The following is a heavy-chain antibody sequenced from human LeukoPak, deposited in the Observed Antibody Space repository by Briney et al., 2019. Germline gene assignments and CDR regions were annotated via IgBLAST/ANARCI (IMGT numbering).Heavy chain of an antibody. CDR2: ISSSGSTI. CDR3: ARGGRSGTRIVGAMYAFDI. J-gene: IGHJ3*02. CDR1: GFTFSDYY. V-gene: IGHV3-11*01. D-gene: IGHD1-26*01. Sequence: PGGSLRLSCAASGFTFSDYYMSWIRQAPGKGLEWVSYISSSGSTIYYADSVEGRFTISRDNAKNSLYLQMNSLRAEDTAVYYCARGGRSGTRIVGAMYAFDIWGQGTMVTVSS.